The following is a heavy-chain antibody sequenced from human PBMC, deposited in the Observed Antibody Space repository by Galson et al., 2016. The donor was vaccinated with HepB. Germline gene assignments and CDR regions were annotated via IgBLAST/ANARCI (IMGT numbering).Heavy chain of an antibody. CDR3: ARVSSGLRGFDY. CDR1: GFTFSAYN. Sequence: SLRLSCAASGFTFSAYNMIWVRQAPGKGLEWVSSISLSSDYIYYADSLKGRFTISRDNAKNSLYLQMNSLRAEDTAGYFCARVSSGLRGFDYWGQGTLVTGSS. J-gene: IGHJ4*02. D-gene: IGHD5-12*01. CDR2: ISLSSDYI. V-gene: IGHV3-21*01.